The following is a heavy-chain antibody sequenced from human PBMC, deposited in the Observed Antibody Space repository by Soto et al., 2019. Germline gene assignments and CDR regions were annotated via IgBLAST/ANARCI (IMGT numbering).Heavy chain of an antibody. CDR1: GFSLTSGVG. V-gene: IGHV2-5*02. CDR3: AHIDPEIVAVGGHGGFDY. D-gene: IGHD5-12*01. Sequence: QITLKESGPTLVRPPQTLTLTCTFSGFSLTSGVGVGWLRQPPGKALEWLALIYWDDDKRYCPSLKNRLTISKDTSKYQVVPTMTNVGPVNTATYFCAHIDPEIVAVGGHGGFDYWGQGTLVTVSS. J-gene: IGHJ4*02. CDR2: IYWDDDK.